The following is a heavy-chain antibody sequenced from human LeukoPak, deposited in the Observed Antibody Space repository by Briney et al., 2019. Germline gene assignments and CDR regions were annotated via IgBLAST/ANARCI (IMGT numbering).Heavy chain of an antibody. Sequence: SETLSLTCTVSGGSINTNCFSGWIRRPPGKGLEWIGQIFYSGSTYYNPSLKSRATISVDMSENQFSLRLTSVTATDTAIYYCARRGITYSTSLLESRGQGTLVTVSS. CDR2: IFYSGST. J-gene: IGHJ4*02. CDR3: ARRGITYSTSLLES. CDR1: GGSINTNCF. V-gene: IGHV4-39*01. D-gene: IGHD2-2*01.